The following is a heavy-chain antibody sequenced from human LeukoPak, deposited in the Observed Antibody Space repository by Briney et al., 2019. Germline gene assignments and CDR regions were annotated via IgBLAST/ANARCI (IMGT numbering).Heavy chain of an antibody. D-gene: IGHD1-26*01. J-gene: IGHJ4*01. V-gene: IGHV4-59*01. CDR3: ASGRPLGFDY. CDR2: IYYSGTT. CDR1: GDSISSYY. Sequence: SSETPSLTCTVSGDSISSYYWTWIRQPPGKGLEWIGYIYYSGTTNYNPSLKSRVTISIDTSRNQFSLKLSSVTAADTAVYYCASGRPLGFDYWGQGTLVTVSS.